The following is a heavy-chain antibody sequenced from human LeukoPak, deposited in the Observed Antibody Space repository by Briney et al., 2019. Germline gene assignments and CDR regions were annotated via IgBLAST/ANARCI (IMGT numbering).Heavy chain of an antibody. CDR1: GFTFSSYW. CDR2: IKTDGSST. V-gene: IGHV3-74*01. CDR3: ARHSGNSFDY. D-gene: IGHD2-21*01. Sequence: GGSLRLSCAASGFTFSSYWMHWVRQAPGKGLVWVSRIKTDGSSTDYADSVKGRFTISRDNAKNTLYLQMNSLRDEDTAVYYCARHSGNSFDYWGQGTLVTVSS. J-gene: IGHJ4*02.